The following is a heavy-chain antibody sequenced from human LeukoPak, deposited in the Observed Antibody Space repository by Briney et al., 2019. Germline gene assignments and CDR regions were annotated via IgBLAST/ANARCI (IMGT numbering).Heavy chain of an antibody. CDR2: ISTDGSST. D-gene: IGHD6-13*01. CDR3: ARDGGGSSWGLYYYYYYMDV. CDR1: GSTFSSYW. V-gene: IGHV3-74*01. Sequence: PGGSLRLSCAASGSTFSSYWMHWVRQAPGKGLVWVSRISTDGSSTSYADSVKGRFTISRDNAKNKLYLQMNSLRAEDTAVYYCARDGGGSSWGLYYYYYYMDVWGKGTTVTISS. J-gene: IGHJ6*03.